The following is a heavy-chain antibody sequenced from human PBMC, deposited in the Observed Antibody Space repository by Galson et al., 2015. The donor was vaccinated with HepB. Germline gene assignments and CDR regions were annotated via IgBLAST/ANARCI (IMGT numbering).Heavy chain of an antibody. Sequence: SLRLSCAASGFDFNDSSMHWVRQSPGKGLEWVAGISFDGRNSYYADSVKGRFIISRDSSKKTVYLQMNSLRSKDTAVYYCARSAAGRTATTTRAWGQGILVTVSS. CDR3: ARSAAGRTATTTRA. D-gene: IGHD4-17*01. J-gene: IGHJ5*02. CDR2: ISFDGRNS. V-gene: IGHV3-30-3*01. CDR1: GFDFNDSS.